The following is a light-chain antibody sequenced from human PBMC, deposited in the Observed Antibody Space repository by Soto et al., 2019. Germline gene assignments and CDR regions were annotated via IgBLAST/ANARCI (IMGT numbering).Light chain of an antibody. V-gene: IGLV2-14*03. CDR1: GSDVGAYNY. CDR3: SSYTSSSTYV. J-gene: IGLJ1*01. Sequence: QSVLAQPASVSGSPGQSITISCTGTGSDVGAYNYVSWYQHHPGNAPKLMIYDVSNRPSGVSNRFSGSKSGNTASLTISGLQAEDEADYYCSSYTSSSTYVFGTGTKVTVL. CDR2: DVS.